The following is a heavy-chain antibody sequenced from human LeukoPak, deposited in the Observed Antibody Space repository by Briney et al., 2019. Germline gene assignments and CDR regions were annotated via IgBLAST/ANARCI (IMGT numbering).Heavy chain of an antibody. CDR1: GYTFTGYY. CDR3: ARGGTPSYYYYMDV. Sequence: ASVKVSCKASGYTFTGYYMNWVRQAPGQGLEWMGWINPNSGGTNYAQKFQGRVTMTRDTSISTAYMELSRLRSDDTAVYYCARGGTPSYYYYMDVWGKGTTVTVSS. CDR2: INPNSGGT. V-gene: IGHV1-2*02. J-gene: IGHJ6*03. D-gene: IGHD2-21*01.